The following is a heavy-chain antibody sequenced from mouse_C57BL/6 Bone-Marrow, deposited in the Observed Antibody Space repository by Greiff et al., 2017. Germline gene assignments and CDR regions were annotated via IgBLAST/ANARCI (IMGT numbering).Heavy chain of an antibody. CDR2: IYPRSGNT. CDR1: GYTFTSYG. Sequence: VHLVESGAELARPGASVKLSCKASGYTFTSYGISWVKQRTGQGLEWIGEIYPRSGNTYYNEKFKGKATLTADKSSSTAYMELRSLTSEDSAVYFCARSKDYYGSRYFDVWGTGTTVTVST. CDR3: ARSKDYYGSRYFDV. V-gene: IGHV1-81*01. D-gene: IGHD1-1*01. J-gene: IGHJ1*03.